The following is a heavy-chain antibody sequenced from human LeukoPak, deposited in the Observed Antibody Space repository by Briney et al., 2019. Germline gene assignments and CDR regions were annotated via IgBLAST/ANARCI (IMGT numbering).Heavy chain of an antibody. V-gene: IGHV3-23*01. D-gene: IGHD6-19*01. CDR1: GFTFLTYA. Sequence: GGSLRLSCAASGFTFLTYAMSWVRQAPGKGLQWVSVIRDSGASTYYADSVKGRFTISRDNSKNTVYLQMSSLRAEDTAVYYCAKAGRSGWYPGWPFDIWGQGTMVTVSS. CDR3: AKAGRSGWYPGWPFDI. CDR2: IRDSGAST. J-gene: IGHJ3*02.